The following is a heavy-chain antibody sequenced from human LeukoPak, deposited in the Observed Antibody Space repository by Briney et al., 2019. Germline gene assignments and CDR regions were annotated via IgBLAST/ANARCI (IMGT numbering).Heavy chain of an antibody. CDR1: GYTFTGYY. J-gene: IGHJ4*02. D-gene: IGHD1-1*01. V-gene: IGHV1-2*02. Sequence: ASVKVSCKASGYTFTGYYMHWVRQAPGQGLEWMGWINPNSGGTNYAQKFQGRVTMTRDTSISTAYMELSGLRSDDTAVYYCAREGELERLEWSPFDYWGQGTLVTVSS. CDR3: AREGELERLEWSPFDY. CDR2: INPNSGGT.